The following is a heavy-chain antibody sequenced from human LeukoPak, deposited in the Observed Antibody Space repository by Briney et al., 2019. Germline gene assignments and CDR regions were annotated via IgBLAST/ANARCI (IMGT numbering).Heavy chain of an antibody. CDR2: ISNDGSNK. CDR3: AKGRDSSSWYGSQDY. CDR1: GFTFSSYG. D-gene: IGHD6-13*01. V-gene: IGHV3-30*18. Sequence: PGGSLRLSCAASGFTFSSYGIHWVRQAPGKGLEWVAVISNDGSNKYYADSVKGRFTISRDNSKNTLYLQMNSLRAEDTAVYYCAKGRDSSSWYGSQDYWGQGTLVTVSS. J-gene: IGHJ4*02.